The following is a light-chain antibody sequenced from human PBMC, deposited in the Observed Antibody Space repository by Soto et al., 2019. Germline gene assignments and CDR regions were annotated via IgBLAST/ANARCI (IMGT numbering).Light chain of an antibody. CDR2: NAS. Sequence: EIVLTQSPGTLSLSPGERATLFCRASQSVTNFLAWYQQKPGQSPSLLIYNASHRATGIPARFSGSGSGTDFTLTISSLEPEDFAVYYCQQRYRWPETFGQGTKVEIK. CDR3: QQRYRWPET. V-gene: IGKV3-11*01. J-gene: IGKJ1*01. CDR1: QSVTNF.